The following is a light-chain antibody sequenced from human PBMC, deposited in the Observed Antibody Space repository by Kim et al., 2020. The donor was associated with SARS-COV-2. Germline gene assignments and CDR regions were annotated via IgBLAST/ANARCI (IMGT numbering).Light chain of an antibody. V-gene: IGKV4-1*01. CDR2: WAS. J-gene: IGKJ1*01. CDR1: QSVLYSSNNKNY. CDR3: QQYYSTPRT. Sequence: DIVMTQSPDSLAVSLGERATINCKSSQSVLYSSNNKNYLAWYQQKPGQPPKLLIYWASTRESGVPDRFSGSGSGTDFTLTNSSLQAEDVAVYYCQQYYSTPRTFGQGTKVDIK.